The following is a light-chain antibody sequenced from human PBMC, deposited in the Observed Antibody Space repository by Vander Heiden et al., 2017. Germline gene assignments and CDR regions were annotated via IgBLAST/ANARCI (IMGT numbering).Light chain of an antibody. J-gene: IGKJ2*01. V-gene: IGKV3-15*01. CDR3: QQDNNWLKYT. CDR1: QSVRSN. Sequence: EIVMTQSPATLSVSPGERVTLSCRASQSVRSNLAWFQQKPGQPPRLLIYAASTRATGIPARFSGSGYGTEFTLTISSLQSEDFVVYYCQQDNNWLKYTFGQGTKMEIK. CDR2: AAS.